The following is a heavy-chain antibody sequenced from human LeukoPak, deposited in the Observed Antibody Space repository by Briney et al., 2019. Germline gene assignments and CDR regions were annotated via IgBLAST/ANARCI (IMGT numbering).Heavy chain of an antibody. V-gene: IGHV3-48*04. J-gene: IGHJ6*03. CDR1: GFTFSSYS. Sequence: GGSLRLSCAASGFTFSSYSMNWVRQAPGKGLEWVSYISSSSSSIYYPDSVKGRFTVSRDNGKNSLYLQMNSLRAEDTAVYYCARGDYYYYYYMDVWGKGTTVSVSS. CDR3: ARGDYYYYYYMDV. CDR2: ISSSSSSI.